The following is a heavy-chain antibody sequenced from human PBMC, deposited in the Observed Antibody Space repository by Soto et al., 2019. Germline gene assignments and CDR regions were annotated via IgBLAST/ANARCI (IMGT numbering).Heavy chain of an antibody. CDR1: GFTSCSYF. J-gene: IGHJ6*02. CDR3: ARGDPYYGMDV. CDR2: ISYDGSNK. Sequence: QVQLVESGGGVVQPGKSLRLSCVASGFTSCSYFMHWVRQAPGKGQEWVALISYDGSNKHYADSVKGRFTISRDNSKNTLYLQMNSLRGDDTAVYSCARGDPYYGMDVWGQGTTVTVSS. V-gene: IGHV3-30*04.